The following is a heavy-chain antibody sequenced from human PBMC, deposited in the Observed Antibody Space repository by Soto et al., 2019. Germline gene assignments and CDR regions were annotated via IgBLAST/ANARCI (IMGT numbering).Heavy chain of an antibody. Sequence: QVQLVQSGAEVKKPGSSVKVSCKSSGYNFIIYTITWVRQAPGQGLEWMGRIIPIFSQTNNAQKFQGRVTINAASSKSTVNIELSGLTSEDTAVYYCARDGVGAAGGMDGWGQGTTVTVSS. J-gene: IGHJ6*02. CDR3: ARDGVGAAGGMDG. CDR1: GYNFIIYT. V-gene: IGHV1-69*08. D-gene: IGHD1-26*01. CDR2: IIPIFSQT.